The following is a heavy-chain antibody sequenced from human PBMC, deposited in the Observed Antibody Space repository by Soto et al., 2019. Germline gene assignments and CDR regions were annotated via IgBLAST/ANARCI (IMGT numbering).Heavy chain of an antibody. CDR3: ARDRYGDYPHFDY. Sequence: GGSLRLSCAASGFTFRSYGMHWFRQAPGKGLEWVAVIWYDGSNKYYADSVKGRFTISRDNSKNTLYLQMNSLRAEDTAVYYCARDRYGDYPHFDYWGQGTLVTVSS. D-gene: IGHD4-17*01. CDR1: GFTFRSYG. J-gene: IGHJ4*02. CDR2: IWYDGSNK. V-gene: IGHV3-33*01.